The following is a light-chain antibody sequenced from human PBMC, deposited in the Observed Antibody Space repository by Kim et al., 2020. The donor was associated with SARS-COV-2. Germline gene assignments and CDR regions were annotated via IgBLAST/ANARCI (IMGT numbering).Light chain of an antibody. CDR1: SSNIEANY. CDR2: DNI. CDR3: GTWDNSLSAAV. Sequence: GQEVTISCSGSSSNIEANYVSWYQQVPGTGPKHLINDNIKRPSGVPDRSAGAKSGTSASLAITGLQTGDEADYYCGTWDNSLSAAVFGGGTQLTVL. J-gene: IGLJ3*02. V-gene: IGLV1-51*01.